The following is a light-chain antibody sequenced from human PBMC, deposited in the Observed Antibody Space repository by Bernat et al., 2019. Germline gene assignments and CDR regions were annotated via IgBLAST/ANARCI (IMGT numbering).Light chain of an antibody. Sequence: IQMTQSPSTLAASMGDRVTITCRASQSIDTWLAWYQQKPGKAPNLLIYQGSNLEWGVPSRFSGSGSGTEFTLTISSLQPDDSATYYCQQYKSDPFTFGPGTKVNIK. CDR3: QQYKSDPFT. V-gene: IGKV1-5*03. CDR2: QGS. CDR1: QSIDTW. J-gene: IGKJ3*01.